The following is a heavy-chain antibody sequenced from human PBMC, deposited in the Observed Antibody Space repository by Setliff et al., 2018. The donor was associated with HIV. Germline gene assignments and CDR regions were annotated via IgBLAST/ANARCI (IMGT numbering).Heavy chain of an antibody. CDR1: GYTFTGYY. Sequence: ASVKVSCKASGYTFTGYYMHWVRQAPGQGLEWMGRINPNSGGTKYAQKFQGRVTMTRDTSISTVHMELSGLTSDDTAMYYCAREVREYRHFDKTYYTYMDVWGKGTTVTVSS. D-gene: IGHD3-3*01. CDR3: AREVREYRHFDKTYYTYMDV. V-gene: IGHV1-2*06. CDR2: INPNSGGT. J-gene: IGHJ6*04.